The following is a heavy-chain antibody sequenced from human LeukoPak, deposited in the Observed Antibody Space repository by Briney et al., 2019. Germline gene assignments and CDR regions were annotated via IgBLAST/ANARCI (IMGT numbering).Heavy chain of an antibody. Sequence: ASVKVSCKASGYTFTSYGISWVRQAPGQGLEWMGWISACNGNTNYAQKLQGRVTMTTDTSTSTAYMELRSLRSDDTAVYYCARESAVTIFGVVIGPSDYWGQGTLVTVSS. J-gene: IGHJ4*02. V-gene: IGHV1-18*01. D-gene: IGHD3-3*01. CDR2: ISACNGNT. CDR1: GYTFTSYG. CDR3: ARESAVTIFGVVIGPSDY.